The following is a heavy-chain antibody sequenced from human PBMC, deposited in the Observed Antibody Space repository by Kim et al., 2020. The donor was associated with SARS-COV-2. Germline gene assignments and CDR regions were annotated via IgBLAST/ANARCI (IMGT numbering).Heavy chain of an antibody. V-gene: IGHV3-30*02. Sequence: KARFTTSRDNSKTTLYLQMNSLRAEDTAVYYCAKEGLDYGDPYYYYYMDVWGKGTTVTVSS. CDR3: AKEGLDYGDPYYYYYMDV. J-gene: IGHJ6*03. D-gene: IGHD4-17*01.